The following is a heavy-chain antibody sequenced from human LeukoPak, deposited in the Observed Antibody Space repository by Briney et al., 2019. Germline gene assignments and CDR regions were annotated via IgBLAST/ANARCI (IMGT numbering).Heavy chain of an antibody. CDR3: ARVVTTIFGVVIIQGYFDY. Sequence: SETLSLTCTVSGGSISSYYWSWIRQPPGKGLEWIGYIYYSGSTNYNPSLKSRVTISVDTSKNQFSLKLSSVTAADTAVYYCARVVTTIFGVVIIQGYFDYWGQGTLVTVSS. D-gene: IGHD3-3*01. CDR2: IYYSGST. CDR1: GGSISSYY. V-gene: IGHV4-59*08. J-gene: IGHJ4*02.